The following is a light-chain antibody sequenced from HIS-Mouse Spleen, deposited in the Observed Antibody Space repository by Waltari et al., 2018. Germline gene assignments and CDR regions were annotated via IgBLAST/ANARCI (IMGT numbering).Light chain of an antibody. CDR2: GKN. CDR3: NSRDSSGNHWV. Sequence: SSELTQAPAVSVALGQTVRIPCQGDSLRSYYASWYQQKPGQAPVLVIYGKNNRPSGIPDRFSGSSSGNTASLTITGAQAEDEADYYCNSRDSSGNHWVFGGGTKLTVL. V-gene: IGLV3-19*01. J-gene: IGLJ3*02. CDR1: SLRSYY.